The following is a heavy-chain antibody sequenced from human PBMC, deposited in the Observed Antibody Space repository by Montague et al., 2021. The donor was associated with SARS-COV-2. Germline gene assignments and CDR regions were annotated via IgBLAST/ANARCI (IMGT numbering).Heavy chain of an antibody. CDR3: ARTFDVFKHDN. CDR1: GGSLSGYY. V-gene: IGHV4-34*12. J-gene: IGHJ4*02. CDR2: IVHTGTT. D-gene: IGHD3-10*02. Sequence: SXTLSLTCAVYGGSLSGYYWSWIRQFPGKGLEWIGEIVHTGTTKYKPSLESRVTMSIDTSKKQFSLNLTSMTAADTAVYYCARTFDVFKHDNWGQGTLVAVSS.